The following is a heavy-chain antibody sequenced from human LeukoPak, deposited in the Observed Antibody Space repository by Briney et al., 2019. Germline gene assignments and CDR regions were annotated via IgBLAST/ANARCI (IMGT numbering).Heavy chain of an antibody. D-gene: IGHD4-11*01. CDR2: ISGTDDYI. V-gene: IGHV3-23*01. CDR1: GYTFRKYA. Sequence: GGSLRLSCVGSGYTFRKYAMAWVRQAPGKRLEWVSTISGTDDYIYYANSVRGRFTISRDDSKNTLHLQMNSLRVEDTAVYYCASDYPFYYYYMYVWGKGATVTVSS. CDR3: ASDYPFYYYYMYV. J-gene: IGHJ6*03.